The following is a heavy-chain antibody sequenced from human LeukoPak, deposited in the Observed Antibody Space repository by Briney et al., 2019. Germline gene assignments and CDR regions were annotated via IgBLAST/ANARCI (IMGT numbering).Heavy chain of an antibody. D-gene: IGHD3-22*01. CDR2: IYSGGST. J-gene: IGHJ4*02. CDR3: AKVREVYDSSGLYYFDY. V-gene: IGHV3-53*01. Sequence: GGSLRLSCAASGFTVSSNYMSWVRQAPGKGLEWVSVIYSGGSTYYADSVKGRFTISRDDAKNTLYLQMNSLRAEDTAVYYCAKVREVYDSSGLYYFDYWGQGTLVTVSS. CDR1: GFTVSSNY.